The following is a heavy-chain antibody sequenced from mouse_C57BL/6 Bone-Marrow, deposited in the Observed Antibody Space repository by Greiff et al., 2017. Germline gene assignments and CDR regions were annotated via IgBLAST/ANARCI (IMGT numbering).Heavy chain of an antibody. D-gene: IGHD2-4*01. CDR2: ISSGGSYT. CDR1: GFTFSSYG. Sequence: EVMLVASGGDLVKPGGSLKLSCAASGFTFSSYGMSWVRQTPDKRLAWVATISSGGSYTYYPDSVKGRFTISRDNAKNTLYLQMSSLKSEDTAMYYCARRAYYEYDEAMDYWGQGTSGTVSS. J-gene: IGHJ4*01. V-gene: IGHV5-6*02. CDR3: ARRAYYEYDEAMDY.